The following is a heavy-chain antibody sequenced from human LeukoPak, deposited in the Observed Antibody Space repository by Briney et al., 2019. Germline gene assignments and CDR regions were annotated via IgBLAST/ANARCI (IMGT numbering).Heavy chain of an antibody. D-gene: IGHD3-16*02. Sequence: SETLSLTCPGSGGSISSYYWSWIRQPPGKGLEWIRYIYYSGSTNYNPSLKSRVTISADTSKNQFSLKLSSVTAADTAVYYCARENDYVWGSYRLCAFDIWGQGTMVTVSS. CDR3: ARENDYVWGSYRLCAFDI. J-gene: IGHJ3*02. V-gene: IGHV4-59*01. CDR1: GGSISSYY. CDR2: IYYSGST.